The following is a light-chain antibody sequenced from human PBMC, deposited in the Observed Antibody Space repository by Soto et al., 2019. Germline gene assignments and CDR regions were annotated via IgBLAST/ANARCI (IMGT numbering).Light chain of an antibody. CDR3: QQYGSSEII. J-gene: IGKJ5*01. CDR2: GAS. V-gene: IGKV3-20*01. Sequence: EIVMTQSPATLSVSPGERATLSCRASQSVSSNLAWYQQKPGQAPRLLIYGASSRATGIPDRFSGSVSGTDFTLTITRLEPEDFAVFYCQQYGSSEIIFGQGTRREIK. CDR1: QSVSSN.